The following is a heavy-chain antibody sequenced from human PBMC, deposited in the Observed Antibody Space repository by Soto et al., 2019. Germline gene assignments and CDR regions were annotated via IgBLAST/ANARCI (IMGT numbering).Heavy chain of an antibody. CDR2: INHSGST. Sequence: QVRLQQWGTGLLKSSETLSLTCAVNGGSFSGHYWSWLRQPPGKGLEWIGEINHSGSTNYNPSLKSRVTISVDTSKNQFSLKVTSVTAADTAVYYCATANWSHHYFDPWGQGTLVTVSS. D-gene: IGHD1-1*01. CDR3: ATANWSHHYFDP. V-gene: IGHV4-34*01. J-gene: IGHJ5*02. CDR1: GGSFSGHY.